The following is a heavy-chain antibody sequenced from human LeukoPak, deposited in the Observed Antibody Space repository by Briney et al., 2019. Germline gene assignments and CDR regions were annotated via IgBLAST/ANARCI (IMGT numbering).Heavy chain of an antibody. D-gene: IGHD6-13*01. CDR1: GFTFSSYE. V-gene: IGHV3-48*03. Sequence: QSGGSLRLSCAASGFTFSSYEMNWVRQAPGKGLEWVSYISSSGSTIYYADSVKGRFTISRDNSKNSLYLQMNNLRAEDTAIYYCARIAAGVQPSPSDSWGQGTLVTVSS. J-gene: IGHJ4*02. CDR3: ARIAAGVQPSPSDS. CDR2: ISSSGSTI.